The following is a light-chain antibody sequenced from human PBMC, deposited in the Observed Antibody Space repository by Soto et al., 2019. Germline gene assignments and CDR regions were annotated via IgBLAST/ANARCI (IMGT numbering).Light chain of an antibody. Sequence: ETVLTQSPGTLSLSPGERATLSCRASQTVSNRYVAWYQHKPGQAPRVLIHAASSRTTGIPDRFSGSGSGTEFTLTISRLEPEDFAVYYCQQYGNSPQTFGQGTKVEIK. V-gene: IGKV3-20*01. CDR3: QQYGNSPQT. J-gene: IGKJ1*01. CDR2: AAS. CDR1: QTVSNRY.